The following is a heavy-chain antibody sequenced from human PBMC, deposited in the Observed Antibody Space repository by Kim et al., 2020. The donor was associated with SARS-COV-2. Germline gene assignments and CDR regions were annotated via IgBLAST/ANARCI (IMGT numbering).Heavy chain of an antibody. J-gene: IGHJ3*01. V-gene: IGHV7-4-1*02. CDR3: ANSMLSGVISAFDL. CDR1: GHTFSSDA. CDR2: KNTNTEKP. D-gene: IGHD3-16*02. Sequence: ASVKVFCKASGHTFSSDAMNWVRQAPGQGLEWMGWKNTNTEKPTYVQGFTGRFVFSLDTSVSTTYLQISSLKPEDTAVYYCANSMLSGVISAFDLWGQGTMVTVSS.